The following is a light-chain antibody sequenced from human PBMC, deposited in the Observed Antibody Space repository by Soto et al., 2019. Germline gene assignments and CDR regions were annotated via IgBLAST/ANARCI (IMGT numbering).Light chain of an antibody. J-gene: IGKJ1*01. Sequence: EIVLTQSPGTLSLSPVERATLSCRPSQSVSSRYLAWYQKKLGQAPRLLIYGASTRATGIPDRFSGSGSGTEFTLTISRLEPEDVAVFYCQQYGNTPWTFGQGTKVDIK. CDR3: QQYGNTPWT. CDR1: QSVSSRY. CDR2: GAS. V-gene: IGKV3-20*01.